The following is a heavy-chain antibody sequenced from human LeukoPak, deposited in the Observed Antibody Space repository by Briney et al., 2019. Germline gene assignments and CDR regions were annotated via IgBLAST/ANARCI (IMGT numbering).Heavy chain of an antibody. Sequence: ASVKVSCKASGYTFTGYYMHWVRQAPGQGLEWMGWINPSSGGTNYAQKFQGWVTMTRDTSISTAYMELSRLRSDDTAVYYCARGYCSGGSCYRAFDIWGQGTMVTVSS. CDR3: ARGYCSGGSCYRAFDI. V-gene: IGHV1-2*04. CDR2: INPSSGGT. CDR1: GYTFTGYY. J-gene: IGHJ3*02. D-gene: IGHD2-15*01.